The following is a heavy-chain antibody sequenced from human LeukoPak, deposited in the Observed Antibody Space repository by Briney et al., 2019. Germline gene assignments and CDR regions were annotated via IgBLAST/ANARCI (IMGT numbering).Heavy chain of an antibody. D-gene: IGHD3-22*01. CDR2: IYHSGTT. J-gene: IGHJ5*02. CDR3: AREFNYYDSSGAILGGFDP. Sequence: PSETLSLICAVSGASISSTNWWSWVRQPPGKGLEWIGEIYHSGTTNYNPSLKSRVTISVDKSKNQFSLKLNSVTAADTAVYYCAREFNYYDSSGAILGGFDPWGQGTLVTVSS. V-gene: IGHV4-4*02. CDR1: GASISSTNW.